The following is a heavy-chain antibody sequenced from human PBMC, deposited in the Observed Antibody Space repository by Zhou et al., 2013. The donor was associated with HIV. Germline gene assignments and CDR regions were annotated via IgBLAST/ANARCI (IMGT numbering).Heavy chain of an antibody. CDR1: GYTFTSYY. J-gene: IGHJ4*02. CDR3: ARAVVGASSFDY. V-gene: IGHV1-46*01. CDR2: INPSGGPT. D-gene: IGHD2-15*01. Sequence: QVHLLQSGAEVKKPGASVKVSCKASGYTFTSYYLHWVRQAPGQGLEWMGIINPSGGPTIYAHKFRGRVTMTRDTSTSTVYMELSSLRSEDTAVYYCARAVVGASSFDYWGQGTLVHRLL.